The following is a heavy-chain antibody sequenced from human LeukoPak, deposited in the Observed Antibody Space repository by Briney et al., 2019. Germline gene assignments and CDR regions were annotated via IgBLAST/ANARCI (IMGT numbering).Heavy chain of an antibody. CDR1: GYTFTDYY. J-gene: IGHJ4*02. CDR3: AREGPIVGATHLVDY. Sequence: ASVKVSCKASGYTFTDYYVHWVRQAPGQGLEWMGWINPNSGGTNYAQKFQGRVTMTRDTSIRTAYMELSRLRSDHTAGYYCAREGPIVGATHLVDYWGQGTLVTVSS. V-gene: IGHV1-2*02. CDR2: INPNSGGT. D-gene: IGHD1-26*01.